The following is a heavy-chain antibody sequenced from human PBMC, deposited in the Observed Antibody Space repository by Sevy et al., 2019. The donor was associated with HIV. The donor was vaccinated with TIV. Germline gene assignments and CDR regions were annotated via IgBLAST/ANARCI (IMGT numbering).Heavy chain of an antibody. CDR2: IHYTGST. V-gene: IGHV4-38-2*01. CDR1: GYSISSYYW. CDR3: ASHDWGREDF. D-gene: IGHD7-27*01. Sequence: SETSLTCVVSGYSISSYYWWDWFRRPPGKGLEWIGAIHYTGSTQYTPSLKSRVTVSADTSKNQFSLRLSSMTAADTAVYYCASHDWGREDFWGQGTLVTVSS. J-gene: IGHJ4*02.